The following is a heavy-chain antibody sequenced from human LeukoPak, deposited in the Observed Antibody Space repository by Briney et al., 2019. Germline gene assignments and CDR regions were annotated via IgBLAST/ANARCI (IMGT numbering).Heavy chain of an antibody. Sequence: GGSLRLSCAASGFTFSSYAMHWVRQAPGKGLEWVAFIRYDGSNKYYADSVKGRFTIPRDNSKNTLYLQMNSLRAEDTAVYYCAKELYGSGSYPSAFDIWGQGTMVTVSS. D-gene: IGHD3-10*01. CDR2: IRYDGSNK. V-gene: IGHV3-30*02. J-gene: IGHJ3*02. CDR3: AKELYGSGSYPSAFDI. CDR1: GFTFSSYA.